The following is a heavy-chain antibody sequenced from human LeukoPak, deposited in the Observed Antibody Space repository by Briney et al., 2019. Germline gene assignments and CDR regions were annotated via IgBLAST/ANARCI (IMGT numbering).Heavy chain of an antibody. D-gene: IGHD2-15*01. CDR1: VYTFTSYD. V-gene: IGHV1-8*03. CDR2: MHPNNGNT. Sequence: ASVTVSCKASVYTFTSYDINWVRQPTGQGLEWMGWMHPNNGNTGYAQKLQGRVTITMNTSISTAYMELSSLRSEDTAVYYCARLAVAGRLGRDTWGQGTLVSVSS. CDR3: ARLAVAGRLGRDT. J-gene: IGHJ5*02.